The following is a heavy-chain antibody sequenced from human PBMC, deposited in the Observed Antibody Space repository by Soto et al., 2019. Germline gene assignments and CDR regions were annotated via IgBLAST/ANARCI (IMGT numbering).Heavy chain of an antibody. CDR1: GYTFGNHW. J-gene: IGHJ4*02. Sequence: RRLSYAVAGYTFGNHWMHWVRQAPGKGLEWVSRMNSDGRIINYADSVEGRFTVSRDNAKKTLYLQMNSLRVEATAVYYCATAEVDYWGPGTLVNVSS. V-gene: IGHV3-74*01. CDR3: ATAEVDY. CDR2: MNSDGRII.